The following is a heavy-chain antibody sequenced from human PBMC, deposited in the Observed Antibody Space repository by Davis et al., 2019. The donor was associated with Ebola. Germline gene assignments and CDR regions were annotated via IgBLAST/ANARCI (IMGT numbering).Heavy chain of an antibody. V-gene: IGHV1-18*04. CDR3: ARGLGYCSSTSCYDWFDP. Sequence: ASVKVSCKASGYTFTSYGISWVRQAPGQGLEWMGWISAYNGNTNYAQKLQGRVTMTTDTSTSTAYMELRSLRSDDTAVYYCARGLGYCSSTSCYDWFDPWGQGTLATVSS. J-gene: IGHJ5*02. D-gene: IGHD2-2*01. CDR2: ISAYNGNT. CDR1: GYTFTSYG.